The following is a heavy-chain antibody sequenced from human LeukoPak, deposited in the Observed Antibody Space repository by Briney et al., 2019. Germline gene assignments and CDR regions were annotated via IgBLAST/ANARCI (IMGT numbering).Heavy chain of an antibody. CDR1: GYSFTSYG. V-gene: IGHV1-18*01. D-gene: IGHD1-26*01. Sequence: ASVKVSCKASGYSFTSYGLNWVRQAPGQGLEWRGWISAYNGKTFYAEKFQGRVTMTRDTSTNTAYMELRSLGSGDTAVYYCARDPITEWDLVYYRNYIHVWGRGTSDSISS. CDR2: ISAYNGKT. CDR3: ARDPITEWDLVYYRNYIHV. J-gene: IGHJ6*03.